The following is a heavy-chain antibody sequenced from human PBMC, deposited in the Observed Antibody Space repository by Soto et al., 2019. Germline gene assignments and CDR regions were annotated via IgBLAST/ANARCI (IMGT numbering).Heavy chain of an antibody. V-gene: IGHV4-31*03. Sequence: QVQLQESGPGLVKPSQTLSLTCTVSGGSISSGGYYWSWIRQHPGKGLEWIGYIYYSGSTYYNPSLKSRVTISVDTSKNQFSLKLSSVTAADTAVYYCAQGYYYDSSGYYIGDYWGQGTLVTVSS. CDR1: GGSISSGGYY. CDR2: IYYSGST. D-gene: IGHD3-22*01. J-gene: IGHJ4*02. CDR3: AQGYYYDSSGYYIGDY.